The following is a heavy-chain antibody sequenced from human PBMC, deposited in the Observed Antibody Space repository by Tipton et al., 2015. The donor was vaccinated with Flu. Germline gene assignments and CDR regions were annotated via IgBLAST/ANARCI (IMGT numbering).Heavy chain of an antibody. CDR3: ASHPYWNSAYYYGMDV. V-gene: IGHV4-4*02. CDR1: GGSISSSNW. J-gene: IGHJ6*02. CDR2: IDHSGST. D-gene: IGHD1-7*01. Sequence: TLSLTCAVSGGSISSSNWWSWVRQPPGKGLEWIGEIDHSGSTNYNLSLKSRVTISVDKSKNQFSLKLSSVTAADTAVYYCASHPYWNSAYYYGMDVWGQGTTVTVSS.